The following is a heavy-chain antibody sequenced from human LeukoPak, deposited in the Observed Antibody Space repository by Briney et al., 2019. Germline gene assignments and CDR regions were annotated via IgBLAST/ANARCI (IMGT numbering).Heavy chain of an antibody. CDR3: ARDDKLTGDVRAYYYYYMDV. Sequence: GASVKVSCKASGGTFSSYAISWVRQAPGQGLEWMGGIIPIFGTANYAQKFQGRVTITADESTSTAYMELSSLRSEDTAVYYCARDDKLTGDVRAYYYYYMDVWGKGTTVTVSS. D-gene: IGHD7-27*01. CDR1: GGTFSSYA. CDR2: IIPIFGTA. J-gene: IGHJ6*03. V-gene: IGHV1-69*13.